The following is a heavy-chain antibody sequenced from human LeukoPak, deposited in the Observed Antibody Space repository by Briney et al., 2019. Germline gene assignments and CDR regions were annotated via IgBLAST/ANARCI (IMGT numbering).Heavy chain of an antibody. Sequence: GGSLRLSCAASGFTFSSYWMHWVRQAPGKGLVWVSRINSDGSSTSYADSVKGRFTISRDNAKNTLYLQMNSLRAEDTAVYYCARWGWDIVVVPAAIGEDGEDWGQGTLVTVSS. CDR1: GFTFSSYW. CDR2: INSDGSST. J-gene: IGHJ4*02. V-gene: IGHV3-74*01. D-gene: IGHD2-2*02. CDR3: ARWGWDIVVVPAAIGEDGED.